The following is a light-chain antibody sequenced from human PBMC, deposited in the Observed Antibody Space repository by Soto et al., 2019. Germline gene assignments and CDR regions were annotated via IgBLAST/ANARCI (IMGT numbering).Light chain of an antibody. CDR3: QHYNSYSEA. CDR1: QTISSW. J-gene: IGKJ1*01. V-gene: IGKV1-5*03. CDR2: KAS. Sequence: QITQSPFTVSASVGDRVTMICRASQTISSWLALYQQKPGKAPKLLIYKASTLKSGVPSRFSGSGSGTEFTLTISSLQPDDFATYYCQHYNSYSEAFGQRTKVDIK.